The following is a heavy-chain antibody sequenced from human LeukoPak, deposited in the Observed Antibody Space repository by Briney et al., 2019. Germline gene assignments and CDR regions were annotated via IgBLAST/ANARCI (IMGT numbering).Heavy chain of an antibody. CDR2: IGTAGDT. D-gene: IGHD3-16*01. CDR3: ARWGTTGFWAFDI. Sequence: GGSLRLSSAASGFTLSRYDIDCVPQSTRKGLEWGSAIGTAGDTYYPGSVKGRFTISRENAKNSLYLQMNSLRAGDTAVYYCARWGTTGFWAFDIWGQGTMVTVSS. J-gene: IGHJ3*02. CDR1: GFTLSRYD. V-gene: IGHV3-13*04.